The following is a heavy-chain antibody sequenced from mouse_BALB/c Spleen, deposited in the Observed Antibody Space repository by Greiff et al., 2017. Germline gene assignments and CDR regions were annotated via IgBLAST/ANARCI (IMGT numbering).Heavy chain of an antibody. D-gene: IGHD4-1*01. CDR1: GYTFTDYY. J-gene: IGHJ1*01. Sequence: VQLQQSGAELARPGASVKLSCKASGYTFTDYYINWVKQRTGQGLEWIGEIYPGSGNTYYNEKFKGKATLTADKSSSTAYMQLSSLTSEDSAVYFCARGLGRYFDVWGAGTTVTVSS. CDR2: IYPGSGNT. V-gene: IGHV1-77*01. CDR3: ARGLGRYFDV.